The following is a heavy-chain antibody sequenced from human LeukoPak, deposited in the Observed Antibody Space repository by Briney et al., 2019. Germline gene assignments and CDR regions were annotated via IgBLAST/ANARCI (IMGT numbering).Heavy chain of an antibody. V-gene: IGHV1-2*02. CDR1: GYTFSGYY. J-gene: IGHJ3*02. D-gene: IGHD7-27*01. CDR2: INPNSGGT. Sequence: GASVKVSCKASGYTFSGYYMHWVRQAPGQGLEWMGWINPNSGGTNYAQKFQGRVTMTRDTSISTAYMELSRLRSDDTAVYFCAREKLGPTAYDIWGQGTMVTVSS. CDR3: AREKLGPTAYDI.